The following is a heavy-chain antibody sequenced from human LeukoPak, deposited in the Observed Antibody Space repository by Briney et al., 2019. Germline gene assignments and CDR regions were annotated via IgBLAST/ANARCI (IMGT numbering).Heavy chain of an antibody. D-gene: IGHD2-2*02. Sequence: ASVTVSCKASGYTFTSYGISWVRQAPGQGLEWMGWISAYNGNTNYAQKLQGRVTMTTDTSTSTAYMELRSLRSDDTAVYYCARVPGGYCSSTSCYKGNWFDPWGQGTLVTVSS. V-gene: IGHV1-18*01. CDR1: GYTFTSYG. J-gene: IGHJ5*02. CDR3: ARVPGGYCSSTSCYKGNWFDP. CDR2: ISAYNGNT.